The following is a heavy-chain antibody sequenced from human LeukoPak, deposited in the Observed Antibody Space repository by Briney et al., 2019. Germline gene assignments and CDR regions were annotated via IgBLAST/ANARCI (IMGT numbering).Heavy chain of an antibody. CDR3: AGSPITMVRGVIIVQQSRNNWFDP. Sequence: SETLSLTCTVSGGSISSYYWSWIRQPPGKGLEWIGYIYYSGSTNYNPSLKSRVTISVDTSKNQFSLKLSSVTAADTAVYYCAGSPITMVRGVIIVQQSRNNWFDPWGQGTLVTVSS. D-gene: IGHD3-10*01. CDR1: GGSISSYY. J-gene: IGHJ5*02. V-gene: IGHV4-59*01. CDR2: IYYSGST.